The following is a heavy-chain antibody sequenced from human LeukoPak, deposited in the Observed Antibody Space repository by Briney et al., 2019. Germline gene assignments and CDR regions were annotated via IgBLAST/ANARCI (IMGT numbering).Heavy chain of an antibody. CDR1: GFTFSSYW. D-gene: IGHD4-17*01. CDR3: ARAPGEVWFDP. J-gene: IGHJ5*02. CDR2: IKQDGSEK. V-gene: IGHV3-7*03. Sequence: PGRSLRLSCAASGFTFSSYWMSWVRQAPGKGLEWVASIKQDGSEKYYVDSVKGRFTISRDNAKNSLYLQMKRLSAEDTALYYCARAPGEVWFDPWPQETLVPVPS.